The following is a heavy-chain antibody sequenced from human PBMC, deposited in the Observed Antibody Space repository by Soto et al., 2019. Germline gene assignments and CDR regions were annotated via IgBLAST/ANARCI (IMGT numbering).Heavy chain of an antibody. D-gene: IGHD1-20*01. J-gene: IGHJ5*02. Sequence: GGSLRLSCAASGLTLSRHAMTWARQAPGKGLEWVATLNPSGSNTHYADSVKGRFTISRDNSRNTVDLQMNNLRDEDTAVYYCARTYVSGIAGFDPWGQGTLVTVSS. V-gene: IGHV3-23*01. CDR3: ARTYVSGIAGFDP. CDR2: LNPSGSNT. CDR1: GLTLSRHA.